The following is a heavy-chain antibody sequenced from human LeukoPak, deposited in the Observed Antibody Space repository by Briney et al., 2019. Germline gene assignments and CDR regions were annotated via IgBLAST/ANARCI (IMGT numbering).Heavy chain of an antibody. CDR1: GYTFTGYY. Sequence: ASVKVSCKASGYTFTGYYMHWVRQAPGQGLEWMGWINPNSGGTNYAQKFQGWVTMTRDTSISTAYMELRRLRSDDTAVYYCARGKYDILTGYYEPVDYWGQGTLVTVSS. V-gene: IGHV1-2*04. D-gene: IGHD3-9*01. CDR3: ARGKYDILTGYYEPVDY. CDR2: INPNSGGT. J-gene: IGHJ4*02.